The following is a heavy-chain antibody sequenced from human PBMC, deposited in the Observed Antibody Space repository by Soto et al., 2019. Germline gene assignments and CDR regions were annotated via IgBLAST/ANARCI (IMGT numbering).Heavy chain of an antibody. V-gene: IGHV4-34*01. J-gene: IGHJ6*03. CDR1: GGSFSGYY. D-gene: IGHD3-10*01. CDR3: ARGYPLTIQNYYGSGSYYFTGEKRKYYYYMDV. CDR2: INHSGST. Sequence: PSETLSLTCAVYGGSFSGYYWSWIRQPPGKGMEWIGEINHSGSTNYNPSLKSRVTISVDTSKNQFSLKLSSVTAADTAVYYCARGYPLTIQNYYGSGSYYFTGEKRKYYYYMDVWGKGTTVTVSS.